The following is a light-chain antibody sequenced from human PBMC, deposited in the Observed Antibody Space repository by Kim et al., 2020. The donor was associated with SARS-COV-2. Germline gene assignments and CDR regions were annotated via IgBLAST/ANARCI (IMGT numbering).Light chain of an antibody. J-gene: IGKJ1*01. Sequence: SPGERATLSCRASQSVRSMYLAWYQQKPGQAPRLLIYGASNRATGIPDRFSGSGSGTDFTLTISRLEPEDCAVYYCQQYENSPWTFGQGTKVDIK. CDR3: QQYENSPWT. CDR2: GAS. V-gene: IGKV3-20*01. CDR1: QSVRSMY.